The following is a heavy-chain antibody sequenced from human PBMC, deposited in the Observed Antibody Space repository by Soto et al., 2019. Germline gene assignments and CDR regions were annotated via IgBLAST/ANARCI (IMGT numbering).Heavy chain of an antibody. CDR3: ARDGYYYERSGITGDAFDI. D-gene: IGHD3-22*01. CDR1: GYTFTNYG. Sequence: SVKVSCKDSGYTFTNYGISWVRQAPGQGLEWMGWISTDNGNTHSARKLQGRVTMTTDTSTSTAYMELRSLRSDDTAVYYCARDGYYYERSGITGDAFDIWGQGTMVTVSS. CDR2: ISTDNGNT. J-gene: IGHJ3*02. V-gene: IGHV1-18*01.